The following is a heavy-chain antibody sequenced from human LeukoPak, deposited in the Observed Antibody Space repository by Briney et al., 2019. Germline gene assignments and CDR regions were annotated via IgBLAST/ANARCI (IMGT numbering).Heavy chain of an antibody. V-gene: IGHV3-74*03. Sequence: GGSLRLSCTASGFTFSSDRMHWVRHVPGKGLVWVSRIDSGGTGAVYADAVEGRFAISRDNAKNTLYLQMNSLRAEDTAIYYCVRGGFSGDWGQGTLVTVSS. CDR2: IDSGGTGA. D-gene: IGHD1-26*01. J-gene: IGHJ4*02. CDR1: GFTFSSDR. CDR3: VRGGFSGD.